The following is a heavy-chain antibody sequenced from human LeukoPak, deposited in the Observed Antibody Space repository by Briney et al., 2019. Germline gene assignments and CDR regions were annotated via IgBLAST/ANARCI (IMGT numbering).Heavy chain of an antibody. CDR1: GFTFSSYA. CDR3: AKDRQYDFWRGYPYYFDY. CDR2: ISGSGGST. V-gene: IGHV3-23*01. J-gene: IGHJ4*02. D-gene: IGHD3-3*01. Sequence: PGGSLRLSCAASGFTFSSYAMSWVRQPPGKGLEWVSAISGSGGSTYYADSVKGRFTISRDNSKNTLYLQMNSLRAEDTAVYYCAKDRQYDFWRGYPYYFDYWGQGTLVTVSS.